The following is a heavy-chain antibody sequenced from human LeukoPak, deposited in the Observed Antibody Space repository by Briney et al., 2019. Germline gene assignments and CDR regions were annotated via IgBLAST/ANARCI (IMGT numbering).Heavy chain of an antibody. CDR2: IDHSGST. Sequence: PSETLSLTCTVSGYSISSGYYWGWIRPPPGKGVEWIGSIDHSGSTYYNPSLKSRVTISVDTSKNQFSLKLSSVTAADTAVYYCARDASSDDYYYYMDVWGKGTTVTVSS. CDR1: GYSISSGYY. J-gene: IGHJ6*03. CDR3: ARDASSDDYYYYMDV. V-gene: IGHV4-38-2*02. D-gene: IGHD2-15*01.